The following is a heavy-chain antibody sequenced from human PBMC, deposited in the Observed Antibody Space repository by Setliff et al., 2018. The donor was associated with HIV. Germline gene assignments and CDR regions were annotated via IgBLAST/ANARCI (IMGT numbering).Heavy chain of an antibody. J-gene: IGHJ4*02. CDR2: IKEDGSEK. CDR1: GITFSSYG. V-gene: IGHV3-7*03. CDR3: ARDLAY. Sequence: GGSLRLSCAASGITFSSYGMQWVRQGPGRGLEWVANIKEDGSEKYYVDSVKGRFTISRDNAQNSLYLQMSSLKVEDTAVYYCARDLAYWGQGTLVTVSS.